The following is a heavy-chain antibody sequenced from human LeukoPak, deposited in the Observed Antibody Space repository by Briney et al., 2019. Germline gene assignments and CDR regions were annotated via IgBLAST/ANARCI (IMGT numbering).Heavy chain of an antibody. CDR3: TTYPTFSYSSSSPFDY. D-gene: IGHD6-6*01. V-gene: IGHV3-15*01. J-gene: IGHJ4*02. CDR1: GFTFSNAW. Sequence: PGGSLRLPCAASGFTFSNAWMSWVRQAPGKGLEWVGRIKSKTDGATTDYAAPVKGRFTISRDDSKNTLYLQMNSLKTEDTAVYYCTTYPTFSYSSSSPFDYWGRGTLVTVSS. CDR2: IKSKTDGATT.